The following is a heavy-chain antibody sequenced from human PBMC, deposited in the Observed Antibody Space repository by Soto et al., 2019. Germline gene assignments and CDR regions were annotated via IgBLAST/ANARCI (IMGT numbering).Heavy chain of an antibody. D-gene: IGHD1-1*01. V-gene: IGHV1-3*01. Sequence: QVQLVQSGAEVKKPGASVKVSCKASGYTFTSYAMHWVRQAPGQRLEWMGWINAGNGNTKYSQKFQGRVTITRDTSASTDYMELSSLRSEDTAVYYCARGEPLTCDYWGQGTLVTVSS. CDR3: ARGEPLTCDY. CDR2: INAGNGNT. J-gene: IGHJ4*02. CDR1: GYTFTSYA.